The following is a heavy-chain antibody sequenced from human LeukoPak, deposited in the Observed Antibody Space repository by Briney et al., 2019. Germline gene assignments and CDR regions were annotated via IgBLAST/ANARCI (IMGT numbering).Heavy chain of an antibody. V-gene: IGHV4-34*01. CDR1: GGSFSGYY. Sequence: SETLSLTRAVYGGSFSGYYWSWIRQPPGKGLEWIGEINHSGSTNYNPSLKSRVTISVDTSKNQFSLKLSSVTAADTAVYYCARGRDRGVVVVAAMRGMDVWGQGTTVTVSS. CDR3: ARGRDRGVVVVAAMRGMDV. D-gene: IGHD2-15*01. CDR2: INHSGST. J-gene: IGHJ6*02.